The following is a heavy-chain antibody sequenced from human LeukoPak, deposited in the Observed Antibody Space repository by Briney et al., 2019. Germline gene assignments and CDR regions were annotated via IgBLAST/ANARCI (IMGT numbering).Heavy chain of an antibody. J-gene: IGHJ4*02. CDR1: RFTVSSNY. CDR2: IYSGGST. Sequence: GGSLSLSCAASRFTVSSNYMSWVRPAPGKGLEWVLVIYSGGSTYYADSVKGRFTYSRDNSKNTLYLQMNSLRAEDTAVYYCARVLTSTSTVLDYWGQGTLVTVSS. V-gene: IGHV3-66*02. CDR3: ARVLTSTSTVLDY. D-gene: IGHD4-11*01.